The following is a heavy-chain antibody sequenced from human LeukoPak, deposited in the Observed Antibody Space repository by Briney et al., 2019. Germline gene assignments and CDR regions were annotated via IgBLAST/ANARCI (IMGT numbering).Heavy chain of an antibody. D-gene: IGHD5-18*01. J-gene: IGHJ4*02. Sequence: SETLSLTCTVSGGSISSYYWSWIRQPPGKGLEWIGYIYYNGSTNYNPSLKSRVTISVDTSKNQFSLKLSSVTAADTTVYYCARDIGYSYGLFDYWGQGTLVTVSS. CDR2: IYYNGST. CDR3: ARDIGYSYGLFDY. V-gene: IGHV4-59*01. CDR1: GGSISSYY.